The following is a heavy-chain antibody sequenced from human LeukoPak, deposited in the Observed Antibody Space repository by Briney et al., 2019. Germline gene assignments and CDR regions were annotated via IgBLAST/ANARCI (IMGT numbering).Heavy chain of an antibody. CDR2: ISYDGSNK. CDR3: ARAYCSSTSCLFDY. J-gene: IGHJ4*02. CDR1: GFTFSRNN. D-gene: IGHD2-2*01. Sequence: GGSLRLSCAASGFTFSRNNMHRVRQAPGKGLEWVAVISYDGSNKYYADSVKGRFTISRDNSKNTLYLQMNSLRAEDTAVYYCARAYCSSTSCLFDYWGQGTLVTVSS. V-gene: IGHV3-30*19.